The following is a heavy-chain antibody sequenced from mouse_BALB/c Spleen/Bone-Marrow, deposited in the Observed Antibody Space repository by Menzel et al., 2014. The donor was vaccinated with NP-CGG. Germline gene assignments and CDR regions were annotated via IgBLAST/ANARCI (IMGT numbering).Heavy chain of an antibody. V-gene: IGHV1S56*01. Sequence: QVHVKQSGPERVKPGALVKISCKASGYTFXSYDINWVKQRPGQGLEWIGWIYPGDGSTKYNEKFKGKATLTADKSSSTAYMQLSSLTSENSAVYFCARGGGYGNSPWFAYWGQGTLVTVSA. D-gene: IGHD2-10*02. CDR1: GYTFXSYD. CDR2: IYPGDGST. CDR3: ARGGGYGNSPWFAY. J-gene: IGHJ3*01.